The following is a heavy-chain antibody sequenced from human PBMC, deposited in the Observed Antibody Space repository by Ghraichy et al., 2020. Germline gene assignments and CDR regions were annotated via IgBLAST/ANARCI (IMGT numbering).Heavy chain of an antibody. CDR1: GGTFSSYA. Sequence: SVKVSCKASGGTFSSYAISWVRQAPGQGLEWMGGIIPIFGTANYAQKFQGRVTITADESTSTAYMELSSLRSEDTAVYYCASIVVVPAAKVVYYGMDVWGQGTTVTVS. J-gene: IGHJ6*02. CDR3: ASIVVVPAAKVVYYGMDV. CDR2: IIPIFGTA. V-gene: IGHV1-69*13. D-gene: IGHD2-2*01.